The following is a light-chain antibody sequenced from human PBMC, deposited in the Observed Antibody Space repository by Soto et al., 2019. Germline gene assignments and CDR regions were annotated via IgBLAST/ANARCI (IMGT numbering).Light chain of an antibody. Sequence: DIVMTQSPDSLAVSLGERATINCKSNQSVLYSSNNKNYLAWYQQTQGQTPKMLIYWASTRESGVPDRFSGSGSGTDFTLTISRLQAEDVEVYYCQQYYSNPPSFGQGTKVDIK. CDR1: QSVLYSSNNKNY. J-gene: IGKJ1*01. CDR2: WAS. CDR3: QQYYSNPPS. V-gene: IGKV4-1*01.